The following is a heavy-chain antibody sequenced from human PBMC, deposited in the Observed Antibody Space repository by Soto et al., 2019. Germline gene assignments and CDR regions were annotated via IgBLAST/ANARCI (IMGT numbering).Heavy chain of an antibody. CDR3: AREGSGYNF. CDR2: IVPVFGRP. D-gene: IGHD5-12*01. CDR1: GGSFSNLG. J-gene: IGHJ4*02. V-gene: IGHV1-69*13. Sequence: ASVKVSCKASGGSFSNLGISWVRQAPGQGLEWMGGIVPVFGRPNYAQRFRGRLTITADESTSTGYMELISLRSDDTAVYYCAREGSGYNFWGQGTQVTVSS.